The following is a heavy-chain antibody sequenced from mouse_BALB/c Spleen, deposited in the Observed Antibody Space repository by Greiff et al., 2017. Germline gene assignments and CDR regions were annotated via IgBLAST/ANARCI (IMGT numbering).Heavy chain of an antibody. CDR1: GFTFSSYT. J-gene: IGHJ3*01. CDR3: ARDYAD. D-gene: IGHD1-1*01. CDR2: ISNGGGST. Sequence: EVKLMESGGGLVQPGGSRKLSCAASGFTFSSYTMSWVRQTPEKRLEWVAYISNGGGSTYYPDTVKGRFTISRDNAKNTLYLQMSSLKSEDTAMYYCARDYADWGQGTLVTVSA. V-gene: IGHV5-12-2*01.